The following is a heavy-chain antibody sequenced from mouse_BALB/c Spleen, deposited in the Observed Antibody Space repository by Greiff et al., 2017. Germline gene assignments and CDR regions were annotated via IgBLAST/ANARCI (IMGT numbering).Heavy chain of an antibody. J-gene: IGHJ3*01. CDR1: GFTFSSYA. D-gene: IGHD1-1*01. CDR3: ARENYGSSYLFAY. Sequence: EVKLVESGGGLVKPGGSLKLSCAASGFTFSSYAMSWVRQTPEKRLEWVASISSGGSTYYPDSVKGRFTISRDNARNILYLQMSSLRSEDTVMYYCARENYGSSYLFAYWGQGTLVTVSA. V-gene: IGHV5-6-5*01. CDR2: ISSGGST.